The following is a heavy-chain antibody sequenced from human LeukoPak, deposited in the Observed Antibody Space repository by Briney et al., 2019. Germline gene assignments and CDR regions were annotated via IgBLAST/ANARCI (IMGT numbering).Heavy chain of an antibody. V-gene: IGHV3-23*01. CDR2: ITSTGEST. Sequence: GGSLRLSCAASEFTFSIYAMSWVRQAPGRGLEWVASITSTGESTWYAGAVKGRFTISRDNSKYTVYLQMNSLRAEDTAIYYCAKDRPNYFGTNGHYYRRDGDFWGQGTLVTVSS. CDR3: AKDRPNYFGTNGHYYRRDGDF. CDR1: EFTFSIYA. J-gene: IGHJ4*02. D-gene: IGHD3-22*01.